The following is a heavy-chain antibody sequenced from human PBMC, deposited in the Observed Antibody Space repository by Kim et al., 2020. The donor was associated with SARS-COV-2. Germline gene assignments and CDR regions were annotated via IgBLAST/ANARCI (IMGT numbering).Heavy chain of an antibody. V-gene: IGHV3-23*01. J-gene: IGHJ4*02. Sequence: KGRFTISRDNSKNTLYLQMNSLRAEDTAVYYCAKGQRLRYFDWLLNSLDYWGQGTLVTVSS. CDR3: AKGQRLRYFDWLLNSLDY. D-gene: IGHD3-9*01.